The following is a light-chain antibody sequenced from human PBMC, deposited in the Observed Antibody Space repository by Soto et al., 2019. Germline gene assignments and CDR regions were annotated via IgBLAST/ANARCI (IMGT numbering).Light chain of an antibody. V-gene: IGKV1-5*03. Sequence: DIPMTQSPSTLSASVGDRVTITCRASQSIRSWLAWYQQKPGKAPKLLIYQASTLGRGVPSRFSGSGSGTEFTLTISSLQPDDFATYYCQQYNAYSTFGQGTKLEIK. J-gene: IGKJ2*01. CDR3: QQYNAYST. CDR2: QAS. CDR1: QSIRSW.